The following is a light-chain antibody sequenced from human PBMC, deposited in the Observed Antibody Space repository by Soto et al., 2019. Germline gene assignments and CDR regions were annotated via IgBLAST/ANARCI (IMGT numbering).Light chain of an antibody. CDR3: NSYASSSTLP. CDR1: SSDVGGYNF. CDR2: DVS. V-gene: IGLV2-14*03. Sequence: QSALTQPASVSGSPGQSITISCTGTSSDVGGYNFVSWYQQHPGKAPKLIIYDVSNRPSGVSDRFSGSKSGNTASLTISGLHADDEAEYYCNSYASSSTLPFGGGTKVTVL. J-gene: IGLJ2*01.